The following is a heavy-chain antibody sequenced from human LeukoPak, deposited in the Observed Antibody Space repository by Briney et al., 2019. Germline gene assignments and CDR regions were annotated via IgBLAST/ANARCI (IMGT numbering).Heavy chain of an antibody. D-gene: IGHD1-26*01. J-gene: IGHJ4*02. V-gene: IGHV3-15*01. CDR1: GFTFSNAW. Sequence: TSGGSLRLSCAASGFTFSNAWMSWARQAPGKGLEWVGRIRSNTDGGTTDYAAPVKGRFTISRDDSKNTLYLQMNSLKIEDTAVYYCTTALRWELPGGVYWGQGTLVTVSS. CDR3: TTALRWELPGGVY. CDR2: IRSNTDGGTT.